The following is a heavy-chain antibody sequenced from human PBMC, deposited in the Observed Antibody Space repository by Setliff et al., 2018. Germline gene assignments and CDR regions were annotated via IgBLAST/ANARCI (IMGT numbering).Heavy chain of an antibody. J-gene: IGHJ4*02. CDR1: GYTFTGYY. Sequence: GASVKVSCKASGYTFTGYYMHWVRQAPGQGLEWMGWINPNSGGTNYAQKFQGRVTITRDASASTAYMELSSLRSEDTAVYYCARRVRIAVLNLYYFEYWGQGTLVTV. V-gene: IGHV1-2*02. CDR2: INPNSGGT. D-gene: IGHD6-19*01. CDR3: ARRVRIAVLNLYYFEY.